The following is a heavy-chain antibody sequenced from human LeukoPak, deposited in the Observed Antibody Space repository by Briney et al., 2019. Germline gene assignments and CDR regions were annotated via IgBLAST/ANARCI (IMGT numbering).Heavy chain of an antibody. D-gene: IGHD6-19*01. V-gene: IGHV4-59*01. CDR3: ASYALGWYKIDF. Sequence: SETLSLTCTVSGGSISDYYWNWIWQPPGKGLEWIGYISYLGNTNYSPSLKSRITMSVDTSNTQFSLRLNSVTAADTAVYYCASYALGWYKIDFWGQGVLVTVSS. J-gene: IGHJ4*02. CDR1: GGSISDYY. CDR2: ISYLGNT.